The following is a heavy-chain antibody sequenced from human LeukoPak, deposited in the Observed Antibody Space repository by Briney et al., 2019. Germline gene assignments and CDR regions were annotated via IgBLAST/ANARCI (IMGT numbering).Heavy chain of an antibody. J-gene: IGHJ4*02. D-gene: IGHD5-18*01. CDR3: ATRFYSYGDFDY. V-gene: IGHV3-23*01. Sequence: GGSLRLSCAASRFTFNSYAMSWVRQAPGKGLEWVSAISGSGGSTYYADSVKGRFTISRDNSKNTLYLQMNSLRAEDTAVYYCATRFYSYGDFDYWGQGTLVIVSS. CDR2: ISGSGGST. CDR1: RFTFNSYA.